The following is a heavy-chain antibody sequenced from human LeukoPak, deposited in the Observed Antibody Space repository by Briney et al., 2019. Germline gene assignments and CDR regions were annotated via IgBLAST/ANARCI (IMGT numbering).Heavy chain of an antibody. CDR1: GFTFDDYA. Sequence: PGRSLRLSCAASGFTFDDYAMHWVRQAPGKGLEWVSGISWNSGSIGYADSVKGRFTISRDNAKNSLCLQMNSLRAEDTALYYCAKDIVTAVAGTSGFDYWGQGTLVTVSS. J-gene: IGHJ4*02. D-gene: IGHD6-19*01. CDR3: AKDIVTAVAGTSGFDY. CDR2: ISWNSGSI. V-gene: IGHV3-9*01.